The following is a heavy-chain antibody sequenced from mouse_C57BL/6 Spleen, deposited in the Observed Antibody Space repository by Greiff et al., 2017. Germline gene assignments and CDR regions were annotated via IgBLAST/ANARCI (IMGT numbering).Heavy chain of an antibody. D-gene: IGHD4-1*01. CDR3: ARRGLTGTERGYFDY. CDR1: GYTFTSYW. V-gene: IGHV1-52*01. J-gene: IGHJ2*01. CDR2: IDPSDSET. Sequence: QVQLKQPGAELVRPGSSVKLSCKASGYTFTSYWMHWVKQRPIQGLEWIGNIDPSDSETHYNQKFKDKATLTVDKSSSTAYMQLSSLTSEDSAVYYGARRGLTGTERGYFDYWGQGTTLTVSS.